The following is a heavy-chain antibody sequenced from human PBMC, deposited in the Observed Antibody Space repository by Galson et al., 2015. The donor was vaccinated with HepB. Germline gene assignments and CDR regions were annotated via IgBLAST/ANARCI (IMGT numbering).Heavy chain of an antibody. CDR1: GFTFSNAW. V-gene: IGHV3-15*01. Sequence: LRLSCAASGFTFSNAWMSWVRQAPGKGLEWVGRIKSKTDGGTTDYAAPVKGRFTISRDDSKNTLYLQMNSLKTEDTAVYYCTTDILWPPGVVQDWFDPWGQGTLVTVSS. CDR2: IKSKTDGGTT. CDR3: TTDILWPPGVVQDWFDP. J-gene: IGHJ5*02. D-gene: IGHD2/OR15-2a*01.